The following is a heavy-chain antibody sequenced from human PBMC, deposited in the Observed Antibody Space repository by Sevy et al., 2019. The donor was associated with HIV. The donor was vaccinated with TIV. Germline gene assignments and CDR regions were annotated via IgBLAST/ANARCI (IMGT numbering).Heavy chain of an antibody. CDR3: ARVPTYYYGSATYFDY. Sequence: ASVKVSCKASGYTFASNGISWVRQAPGQGLEWMGWLGIYNGNAKYAQKFQGRVTMTTDTSTSTAYMELGSLRSDDTVVYYCARVPTYYYGSATYFDYWGQGTLVTVSS. CDR1: GYTFASNG. V-gene: IGHV1-18*01. CDR2: LGIYNGNA. D-gene: IGHD3-10*01. J-gene: IGHJ4*02.